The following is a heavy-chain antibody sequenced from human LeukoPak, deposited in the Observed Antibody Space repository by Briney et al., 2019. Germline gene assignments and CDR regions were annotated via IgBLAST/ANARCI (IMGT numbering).Heavy chain of an antibody. J-gene: IGHJ4*02. Sequence: PGGTLRLSCAASGFTFSSCGMSWVRQAPGKGLEWVSTISGSGGNTYYADSVKGRFTISRDNSKNTLFLHMNSLRAEDTAVYSCAKGYYGSGSYGWFDYWGQGTLVTVSS. CDR1: GFTFSSCG. CDR2: ISGSGGNT. CDR3: AKGYYGSGSYGWFDY. V-gene: IGHV3-23*01. D-gene: IGHD3-10*01.